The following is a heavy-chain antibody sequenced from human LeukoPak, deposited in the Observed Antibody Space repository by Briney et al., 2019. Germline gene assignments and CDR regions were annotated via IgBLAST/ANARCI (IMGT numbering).Heavy chain of an antibody. CDR2: IKQDGSEK. J-gene: IGHJ4*02. D-gene: IGHD3-3*01. V-gene: IGHV3-7*01. CDR1: GFTFSSYW. CDR3: ARDLNDFWSGYDDFDY. Sequence: PGGSLRLSCAASGFTFSSYWMSWVRQAPGKGLEWVANIKQDGSEKYYVDSVKGRFTISRDNAKNSLYLQMNSLRAEDTAVYYCARDLNDFWSGYDDFDYWGQGTLVTVSS.